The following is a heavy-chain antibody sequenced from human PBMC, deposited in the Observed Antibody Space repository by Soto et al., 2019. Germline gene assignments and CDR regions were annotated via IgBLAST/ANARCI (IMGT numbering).Heavy chain of an antibody. J-gene: IGHJ4*02. D-gene: IGHD6-13*01. CDR3: ARGYRQSGYSRSRLFDY. CDR1: GGSINSGGYY. CDR2: IYYSGST. Sequence: QVQLQESGPGLVKPSQTLSLICTVSGGSINSGGYYWNWIRQHPGKGLEWIGYIYYSGSTYYNPFLRSRATIPADTSANQFSLKLSSVTAADTAVYFCARGYRQSGYSRSRLFDYWGQGTLVNVSP. V-gene: IGHV4-31*03.